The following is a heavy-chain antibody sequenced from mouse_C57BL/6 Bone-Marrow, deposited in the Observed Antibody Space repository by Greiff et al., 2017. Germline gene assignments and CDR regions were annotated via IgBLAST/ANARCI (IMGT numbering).Heavy chain of an antibody. CDR3: ASTTVWFFDV. Sequence: QVQLKQSGPELVKPGASVKISCKASGYTFTDYSINWVKQRPGQGLEWIGWIFPGSGSTYYNEKFNGQGTLTVDKSSSTAYMLLCSLTSEDSSVYFCASTTVWFFDVWGTGTAGTVSS. V-gene: IGHV1-75*01. J-gene: IGHJ1*03. CDR2: IFPGSGST. CDR1: GYTFTDYS. D-gene: IGHD1-1*01.